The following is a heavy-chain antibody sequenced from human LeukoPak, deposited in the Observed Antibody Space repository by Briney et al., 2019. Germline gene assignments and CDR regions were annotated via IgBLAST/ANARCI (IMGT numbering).Heavy chain of an antibody. J-gene: IGHJ4*02. CDR1: GFTFSSYA. Sequence: GGSLRLSCAASGFTFSSYAMSWVRQAPGKGLEWVSSISGSGGRTYYADSVKGRFTISRDNPKNTLYLQMNSLRAEDTAVYYCVKAPAYYFDSSGYYSPFDEWGQGTLVTVSS. V-gene: IGHV3-23*01. CDR2: ISGSGGRT. CDR3: VKAPAYYFDSSGYYSPFDE. D-gene: IGHD3-22*01.